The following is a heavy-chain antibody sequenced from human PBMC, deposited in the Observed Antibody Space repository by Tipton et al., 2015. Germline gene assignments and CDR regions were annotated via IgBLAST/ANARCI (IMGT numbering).Heavy chain of an antibody. V-gene: IGHV3-48*02. D-gene: IGHD6-19*01. CDR1: GFTFSSYD. CDR3: ATKLYASAWDY. Sequence: SLRLSCAASGFTFSSYDVNWVRQAPGKGLEWVSFISRGSSTINYADSVKGRFTISRDNANNSLYLQMHSLRDEDTAVYYCATKLYASAWDYWGQGTLVTVSS. CDR2: ISRGSSTI. J-gene: IGHJ4*02.